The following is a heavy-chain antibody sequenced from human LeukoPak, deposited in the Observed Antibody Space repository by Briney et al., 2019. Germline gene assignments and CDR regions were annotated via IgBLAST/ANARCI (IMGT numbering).Heavy chain of an antibody. CDR2: IHYSGAT. Sequence: SETLSLTCTVSGGSINYDYWSWIRQSPGKRLEWIGHIHYSGATNYSPSLNSRVTISVDTSKNQFSLKLSSVTAADTALYYCATLRGASTAVFDSWGQGTLVTVSS. CDR1: GGSINYDY. CDR3: ATLRGASTAVFDS. V-gene: IGHV4-59*08. D-gene: IGHD2-21*02. J-gene: IGHJ4*02.